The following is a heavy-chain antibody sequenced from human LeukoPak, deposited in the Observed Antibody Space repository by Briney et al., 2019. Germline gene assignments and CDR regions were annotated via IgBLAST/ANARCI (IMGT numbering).Heavy chain of an antibody. Sequence: PSETLSLTCTVSGGSISSSSYYWGWIRQPPGKGLEWIGSIYYSGSTNYNPSLKSRVTISVDTSKNQFSLKLSSVTAADTAVYFCARALSGDPFDYWGQGTLVTVSS. CDR1: GGSISSSSYY. CDR2: IYYSGST. D-gene: IGHD7-27*01. V-gene: IGHV4-39*07. CDR3: ARALSGDPFDY. J-gene: IGHJ4*02.